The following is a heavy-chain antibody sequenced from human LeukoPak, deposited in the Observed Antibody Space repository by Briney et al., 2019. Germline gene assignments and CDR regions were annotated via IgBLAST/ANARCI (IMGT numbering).Heavy chain of an antibody. J-gene: IGHJ4*02. D-gene: IGHD4-23*01. CDR1: GFTVSSNY. CDR2: IYSGGST. Sequence: AGGSLRLSCPASGFTVSSNYMSWVRQAPGKGLEWVSVIYSGGSTYYADSVKGRFTISRDNSKNTLYLQMNSLRAEDTAVYYCARVNGGNRYFDYWGQGTLVTVSS. CDR3: ARVNGGNRYFDY. V-gene: IGHV3-53*01.